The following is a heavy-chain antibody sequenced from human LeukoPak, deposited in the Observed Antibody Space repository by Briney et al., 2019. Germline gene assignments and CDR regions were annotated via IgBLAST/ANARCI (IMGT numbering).Heavy chain of an antibody. CDR3: ARQSRDGYKNTHAFDI. D-gene: IGHD5-24*01. Sequence: GESLKISCKGSGYSFTSYWIGWVRQVPGKGLEWMGIIYPGDSDTRYSPSFQGQVTISADKSISTAYLQWSSLKASDTAMYYCARQSRDGYKNTHAFDIWGQGTMVTVSS. J-gene: IGHJ3*02. CDR2: IYPGDSDT. V-gene: IGHV5-51*01. CDR1: GYSFTSYW.